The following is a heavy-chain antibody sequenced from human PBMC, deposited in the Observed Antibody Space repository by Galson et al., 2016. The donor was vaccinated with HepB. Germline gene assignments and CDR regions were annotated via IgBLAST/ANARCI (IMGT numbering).Heavy chain of an antibody. CDR1: GFTFSSYS. CDR2: ITSSSRYI. J-gene: IGHJ4*02. V-gene: IGHV3-21*01. D-gene: IGHD3-3*01. Sequence: SLRLSCAVSGFTFSSYSMNWVRQAPGKGLEWVSSITSSSRYIYYADSVKGRFTISRDNAKNSLYLQMNSLRAEDTAVYYCAKGPGYYDFWSGRDDCWGQGTLVTVSS. CDR3: AKGPGYYDFWSGRDDC.